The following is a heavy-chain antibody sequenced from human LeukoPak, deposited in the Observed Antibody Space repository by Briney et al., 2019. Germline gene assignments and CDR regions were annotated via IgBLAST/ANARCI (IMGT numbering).Heavy chain of an antibody. J-gene: IGHJ4*02. CDR1: GFTFSDYY. Sequence: GGSLRLSCAASGFTFSDYYMSWIRQAPGKGLEWVAYISSSGTSIYSADSVKGRFTISRDNAKNSLYPQMNSLRAGDTAVYFCARAGIVGAATESPFDNWGQGTLVTVSS. D-gene: IGHD1-26*01. CDR2: ISSSGTSI. CDR3: ARAGIVGAATESPFDN. V-gene: IGHV3-11*01.